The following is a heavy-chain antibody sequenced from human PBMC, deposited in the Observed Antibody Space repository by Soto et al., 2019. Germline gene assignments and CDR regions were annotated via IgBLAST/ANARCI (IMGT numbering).Heavy chain of an antibody. Sequence: SETLSLTCTVSGGSISSSSYYWGWIRQPPGKGLEWIGSIYYSGSTYYNPSLKSRVTISVDTSRNQFSLKLSSVIAADTAVYYCARRMRGASSLFAYWAQGALVTVS. D-gene: IGHD2-8*01. J-gene: IGHJ4*02. V-gene: IGHV4-39*07. CDR1: GGSISSSSYY. CDR3: ARRMRGASSLFAY. CDR2: IYYSGST.